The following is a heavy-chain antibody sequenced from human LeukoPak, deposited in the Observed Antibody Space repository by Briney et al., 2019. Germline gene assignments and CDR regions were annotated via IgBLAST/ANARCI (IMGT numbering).Heavy chain of an antibody. CDR2: IYYSGTT. CDR3: ARGSSPTYPLDY. Sequence: SETLSLTCTVSGGFISSTSYYWGWIRQPPGKGLEWIGSIYYSGTTYINPSLKSRVTMSLDTPNNHFSLRLSSVTAADTAVYYCARGSSPTYPLDYWGQGTLVTVSS. D-gene: IGHD2-2*01. J-gene: IGHJ4*02. CDR1: GGFISSTSYY. V-gene: IGHV4-39*02.